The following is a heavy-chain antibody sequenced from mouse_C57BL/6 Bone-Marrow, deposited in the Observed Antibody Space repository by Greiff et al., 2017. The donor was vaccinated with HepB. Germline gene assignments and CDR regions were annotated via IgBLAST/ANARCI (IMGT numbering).Heavy chain of an antibody. Sequence: VQLQQSGAELVKPGASVKMSCKASGYTFTSYWITWVKQRPGQGLEWIGDIYPGSGSTNYNEKFKSKATLTVDTSSSTAYMQLSSLTSEDSAVYYCARWAYDGYFPFAYWGQGTLVTVSA. CDR1: GYTFTSYW. V-gene: IGHV1-55*01. J-gene: IGHJ3*01. CDR2: IYPGSGST. D-gene: IGHD2-3*01. CDR3: ARWAYDGYFPFAY.